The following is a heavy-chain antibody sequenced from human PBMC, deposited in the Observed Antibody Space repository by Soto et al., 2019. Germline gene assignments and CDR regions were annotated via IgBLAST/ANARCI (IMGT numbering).Heavy chain of an antibody. D-gene: IGHD1-1*01. V-gene: IGHV1-3*01. CDR3: ARGLWTQTPAHYYLDY. Sequence: ASVKVSCKASGYTFTSYAMHWVRQAPGQRPEWMGWINAGNGKTKYSEKFQGRVTITRDTSASTAYMELSSLRSEDTAVYNCARGLWTQTPAHYYLDYWGPGILVTVSS. CDR1: GYTFTSYA. CDR2: INAGNGKT. J-gene: IGHJ4*02.